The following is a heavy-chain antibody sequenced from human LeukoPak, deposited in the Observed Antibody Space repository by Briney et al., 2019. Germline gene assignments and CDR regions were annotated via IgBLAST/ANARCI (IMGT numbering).Heavy chain of an antibody. CDR3: ARERIAVAGYNWFDP. V-gene: IGHV3-30-3*01. Sequence: PGRSLRLSCAASGFTISSYAMHWVRQAPGKGLEWVAVISYDGSNKYYADSVKGRFTISRDNSKNTLYLQMNSLRAEDTAVYYCARERIAVAGYNWFDPWGQGTLVTVSS. D-gene: IGHD6-19*01. J-gene: IGHJ5*02. CDR2: ISYDGSNK. CDR1: GFTISSYA.